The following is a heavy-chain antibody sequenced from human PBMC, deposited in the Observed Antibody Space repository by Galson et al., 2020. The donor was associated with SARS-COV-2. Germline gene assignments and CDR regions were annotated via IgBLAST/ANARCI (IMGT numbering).Heavy chain of an antibody. CDR1: GGSFSGYY. V-gene: IGHV4-34*01. CDR2: INHSGST. J-gene: IGHJ6*03. D-gene: IGHD3-22*01. Sequence: SETLSLTCAVYGGSFSGYYWSWIRQPPGKGLEWIGEINHSGSTNYNPSLKSRVTISVDTSKNQFSLKLSSVTAADTAVYYCARGTRKWLSNYYYYYVDVWGKGTTVTVSS. CDR3: ARGTRKWLSNYYYYYVDV.